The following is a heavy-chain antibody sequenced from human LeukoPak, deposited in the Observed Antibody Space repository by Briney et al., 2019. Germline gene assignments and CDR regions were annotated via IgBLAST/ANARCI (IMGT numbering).Heavy chain of an antibody. CDR1: GFTFSSYS. CDR3: ARDLGRLDY. V-gene: IGHV3-21*01. CDR2: ISSRSSYI. J-gene: IGHJ4*02. Sequence: GGSLRLSCAASGFTFSSYSMNWVRQAPGKGLEWVSSISSRSSYIYYADSVKGRFTISRDNAKNSLYLQMNSLRAEDSAVYYCARDLGRLDYWGQGTLVTVSS.